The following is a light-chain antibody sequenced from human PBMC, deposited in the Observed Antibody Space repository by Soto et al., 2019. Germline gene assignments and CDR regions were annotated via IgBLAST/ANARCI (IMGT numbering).Light chain of an antibody. J-gene: IGKJ1*01. Sequence: DIQMTQSPSTLSASVGDRVTLPCRASQSINNWLAWYQQKPGKAPKLLIYKTSDLESGVPSRFSGSGSGTEFTLTISSLQPDDFATYYCQHYNSYSEAFGQGTKVDIK. CDR3: QHYNSYSEA. V-gene: IGKV1-5*03. CDR1: QSINNW. CDR2: KTS.